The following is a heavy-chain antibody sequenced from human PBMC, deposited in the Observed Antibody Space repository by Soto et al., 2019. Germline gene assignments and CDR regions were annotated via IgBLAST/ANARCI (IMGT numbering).Heavy chain of an antibody. CDR1: GYSFTTYW. CDR2: IDPSDSYT. J-gene: IGHJ6*02. CDR3: ARHKEGLPNSMDV. V-gene: IGHV5-10-1*01. Sequence: GESLKISCQGSGYSFTTYWINWVRQMPGKGLEWMGRIDPSDSYTNYSPSFQGHVTISADKSISTAYLQWSSLKASDTAMYYCARHKEGLPNSMDVWGQGTTVTVYS.